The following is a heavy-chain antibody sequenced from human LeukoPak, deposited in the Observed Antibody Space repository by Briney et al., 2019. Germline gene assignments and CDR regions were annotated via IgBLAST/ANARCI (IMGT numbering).Heavy chain of an antibody. D-gene: IGHD1-26*01. J-gene: IGHJ3*02. V-gene: IGHV3-48*04. CDR1: GFSFSFYR. Sequence: GGSLRLSCEASGFSFSFYRMNWVRQAPGKGMEWISYISTSTTTIYYANSVKGRFTISRDNAKNSLYLQMNSLRAEDTALYYCAKGGYYDLDAFDIWGQGTMVTVSS. CDR2: ISTSTTTI. CDR3: AKGGYYDLDAFDI.